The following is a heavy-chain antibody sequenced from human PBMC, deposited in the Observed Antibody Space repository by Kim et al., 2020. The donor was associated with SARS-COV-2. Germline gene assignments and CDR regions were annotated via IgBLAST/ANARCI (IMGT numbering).Heavy chain of an antibody. CDR2: ISYDGSNK. Sequence: GGSLRLPCAASGFTFSSYGMHWVRQAPGKGLEWVAVISYDGSNKYYADSVKGRFTISRDNSKNTLYLQMNSLRAEDTAVYYCAKVRSDYGYNPRSTAQNYYYGMDVWGQGTTVTVSS. V-gene: IGHV3-30*18. CDR3: AKVRSDYGYNPRSTAQNYYYGMDV. J-gene: IGHJ6*02. CDR1: GFTFSSYG. D-gene: IGHD4-17*01.